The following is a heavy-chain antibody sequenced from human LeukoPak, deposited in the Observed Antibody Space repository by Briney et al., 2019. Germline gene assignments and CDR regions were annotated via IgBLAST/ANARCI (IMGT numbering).Heavy chain of an antibody. J-gene: IGHJ4*02. Sequence: GGSLRLSCAASGFTFNTHSMSWVRQAPGKGLEWVANIKQDGSEKYYVDSVKGRFTISRDNAKNSLYLQMNSLRAEDTAVYYCARARVSSRLYYFDYWGQGTLVTVSS. V-gene: IGHV3-7*04. CDR2: IKQDGSEK. CDR1: GFTFNTHS. CDR3: ARARVSSRLYYFDY. D-gene: IGHD6-6*01.